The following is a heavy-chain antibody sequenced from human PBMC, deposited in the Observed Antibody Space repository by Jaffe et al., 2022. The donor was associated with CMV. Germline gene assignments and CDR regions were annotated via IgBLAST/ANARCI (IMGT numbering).Heavy chain of an antibody. CDR1: GGSFSGYY. Sequence: QVQLQQWGAGLLKPSETLSLTCAVYGGSFSGYYWSWIRQPPGKGLEWIGEINHSGSTNYNPSLKSRVTISVDTSKNQFSLKLSSVTAADTAVYYCARGRGWSIAAAGRVPGYYMDVWGKGTTVTVSS. CDR3: ARGRGWSIAAAGRVPGYYMDV. D-gene: IGHD6-13*01. V-gene: IGHV4-34*01. CDR2: INHSGST. J-gene: IGHJ6*03.